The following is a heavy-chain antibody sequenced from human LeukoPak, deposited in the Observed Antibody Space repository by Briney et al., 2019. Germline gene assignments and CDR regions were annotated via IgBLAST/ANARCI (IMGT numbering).Heavy chain of an antibody. D-gene: IGHD3-22*01. V-gene: IGHV4-31*03. CDR3: ARFPHDSSGYFGVVHFDY. Sequence: SETLSLTCTVSGGSISSGGYYWTWIRQHPAKGLEWIGYIYYSGNLYYNPSLKSRVTISVDTSKNQFSLKLSSVTAADTAVYYCARFPHDSSGYFGVVHFDYWGQGTLVTVSS. J-gene: IGHJ4*02. CDR1: GGSISSGGYY. CDR2: IYYSGNL.